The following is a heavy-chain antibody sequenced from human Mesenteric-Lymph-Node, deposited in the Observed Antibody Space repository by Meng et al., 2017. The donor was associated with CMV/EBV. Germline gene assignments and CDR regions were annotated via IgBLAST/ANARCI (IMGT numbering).Heavy chain of an antibody. Sequence: GESLKISCAASGFTFGDYYMNWIRQAPGKGLEWLSHISPSGSSRHHADSVEGRFTISRDNAKNSLYLQMSSLTAEDTAVYYCVRSGYCTNGLCLIEALNYYDNGVDVWGQGTTVTVSS. CDR1: GFTFGDYY. D-gene: IGHD2-8*01. CDR2: ISPSGSSR. V-gene: IGHV3-11*04. J-gene: IGHJ6*02. CDR3: VRSGYCTNGLCLIEALNYYDNGVDV.